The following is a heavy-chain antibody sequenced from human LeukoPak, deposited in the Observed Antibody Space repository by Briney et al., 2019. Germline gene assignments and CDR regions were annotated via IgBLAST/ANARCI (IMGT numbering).Heavy chain of an antibody. CDR3: ARGRRNYCSSGSCYSEVGYYYYGMDV. Sequence: SETLSLTCAVYGGSFSGYYWSWIRQPPGKGLEWIGEINHSGSTNYNPSLKSRVTISVDTSKNQFSLKLSSVTAADTAVYYCARGRRNYCSSGSCYSEVGYYYYGMDVWGQGTTVTVSS. V-gene: IGHV4-34*01. D-gene: IGHD2-15*01. CDR2: INHSGST. J-gene: IGHJ6*02. CDR1: GGSFSGYY.